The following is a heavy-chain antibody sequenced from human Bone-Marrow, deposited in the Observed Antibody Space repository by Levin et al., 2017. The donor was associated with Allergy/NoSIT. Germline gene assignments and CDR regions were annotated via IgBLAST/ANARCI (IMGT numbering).Heavy chain of an antibody. CDR2: IWPGDSDS. J-gene: IGHJ5*01. Sequence: TGGSLRLSCKTSGYDFNTYWIGWVRQKSGKGLEWMGIIWPGDSDSKYSVSFQGQVTISVDKSLSTTYLELNGLKSSDTAVYYCARPWLPSCSGTSWYVLDSWGQGTLVTVSP. D-gene: IGHD2-2*01. CDR1: GYDFNTYW. CDR3: ARPWLPSCSGTSWYVLDS. V-gene: IGHV5-51*01.